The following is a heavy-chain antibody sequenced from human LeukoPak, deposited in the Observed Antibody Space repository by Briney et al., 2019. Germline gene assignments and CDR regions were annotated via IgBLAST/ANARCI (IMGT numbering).Heavy chain of an antibody. CDR3: AKWASDNRAFDL. D-gene: IGHD2-8*01. CDR2: IYYSGSP. J-gene: IGHJ4*02. Sequence: SETLSLTCTVSGGSISNNNYYWAWIRQPPGKGLECIGSIYYSGSPYYNPSLKSRVTISVDTSKNQFSLRLSSVTAADTAVYFCAKWASDNRAFDLWGQGTLVTVSS. V-gene: IGHV4-39*01. CDR1: GGSISNNNYY.